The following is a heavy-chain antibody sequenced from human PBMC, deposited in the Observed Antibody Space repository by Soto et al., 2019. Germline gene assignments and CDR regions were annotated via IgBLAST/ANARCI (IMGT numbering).Heavy chain of an antibody. CDR3: ARHGYYESSGYYYNYYAMDV. J-gene: IGHJ6*02. V-gene: IGHV3-48*03. D-gene: IGHD3-22*01. CDR2: ISTSGSTI. Sequence: LRLSCAASGFTFSHYEMNWVRQAPGKGLEWVSHISTSGSTIYYADSLKGRFTISRDNGKNSLYLQMNSLRAEDTAVYYCARHGYYESSGYYYNYYAMDVWGQGTTVTVSS. CDR1: GFTFSHYE.